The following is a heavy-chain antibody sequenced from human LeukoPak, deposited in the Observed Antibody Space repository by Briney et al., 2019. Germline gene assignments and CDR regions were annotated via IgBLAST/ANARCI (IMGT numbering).Heavy chain of an antibody. CDR1: GFTFGNAC. J-gene: IGHJ5*02. D-gene: IGHD3-10*01. CDR2: IKSKTDGGTT. V-gene: IGHV3-15*01. CDR3: TTDGSVSMVRGVFP. Sequence: LGGSLRLSCAASGFTFGNACMSWVRQAPGKGLEWVGRIKSKTDGGTTDYAAPVKGRFTISRDDSKNTLYLQMNSLKTEDTAVYYCTTDGSVSMVRGVFPWGQGTLVTVSS.